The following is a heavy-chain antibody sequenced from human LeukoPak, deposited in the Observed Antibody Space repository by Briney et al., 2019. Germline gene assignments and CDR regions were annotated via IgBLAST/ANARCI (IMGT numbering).Heavy chain of an antibody. J-gene: IGHJ5*02. CDR2: VRYDGSDK. CDR1: GFTFSTFG. V-gene: IGHV3-30*02. CDR3: ATYDSGSYRWFDP. Sequence: GGTLRLSCAASGFTFSTFGMHWVRQAPGKGLEWVAFVRYDGSDKYYGGSVKGRFTISRDNSKNTLYLQMNSLGAEDTAVYYCATYDSGSYRWFDPWGQGTLVTVSS. D-gene: IGHD3-10*01.